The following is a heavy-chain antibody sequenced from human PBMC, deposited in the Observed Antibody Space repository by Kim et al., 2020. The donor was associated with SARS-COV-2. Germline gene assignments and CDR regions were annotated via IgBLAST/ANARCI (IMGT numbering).Heavy chain of an antibody. V-gene: IGHV3-64D*09. D-gene: IGHD4-4*01. Sequence: YEDSAKGGFTISRDNSKNTLYLQMRRLRAEDTAVYYCVEVLTPVTNLGFDYWGQGTLVTVSS. J-gene: IGHJ4*02. CDR3: VEVLTPVTNLGFDY.